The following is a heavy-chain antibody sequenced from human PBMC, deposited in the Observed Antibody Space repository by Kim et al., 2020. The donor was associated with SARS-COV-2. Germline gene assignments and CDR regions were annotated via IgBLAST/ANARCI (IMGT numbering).Heavy chain of an antibody. CDR2: IYYSGST. CDR1: GGSISSYY. Sequence: SETLSLTCTVSGGSISSYYWSWIRQPPGKGLEWIGYIYYSGSTNYNPSLKSRVTISVDTSKNQFSLKLSSVTAADTAVYYCARLRYSSGWYVTYWGQGTL. V-gene: IGHV4-59*13. J-gene: IGHJ4*02. CDR3: ARLRYSSGWYVTY. D-gene: IGHD6-19*01.